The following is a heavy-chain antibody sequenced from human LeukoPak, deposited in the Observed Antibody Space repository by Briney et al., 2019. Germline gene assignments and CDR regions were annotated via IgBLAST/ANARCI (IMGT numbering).Heavy chain of an antibody. CDR1: GFTFSSYS. J-gene: IGHJ4*02. D-gene: IGHD1-26*01. V-gene: IGHV3-21*01. CDR2: ISSGSSYI. Sequence: PGGSLRLSCAASGFTFSSYSMNWVRQAPGKGLEWVSSISSGSSYIYYTDSVKGRFTISRDNAKNSLYLQMNSLRAEDTAEYYCARDLTGATIRGVYFDYWGQGTLVTVSA. CDR3: ARDLTGATIRGVYFDY.